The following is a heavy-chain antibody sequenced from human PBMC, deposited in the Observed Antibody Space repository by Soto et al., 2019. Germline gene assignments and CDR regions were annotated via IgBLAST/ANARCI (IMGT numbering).Heavy chain of an antibody. CDR2: IYYSGST. CDR1: GGSISSYY. J-gene: IGHJ6*02. D-gene: IGHD3-10*01. Sequence: QVQLQESGPGLVKPSETLSLTCTVSGGSISSYYWSWIRQPPGKGLEWIGYIYYSGSTNYNPSLKRRVTISVDTSKNQFSLKLSSVTAADTAVYYCARDRHYYYGSGSNYYYYGMDVWGQGTTVTVSS. CDR3: ARDRHYYYGSGSNYYYYGMDV. V-gene: IGHV4-59*01.